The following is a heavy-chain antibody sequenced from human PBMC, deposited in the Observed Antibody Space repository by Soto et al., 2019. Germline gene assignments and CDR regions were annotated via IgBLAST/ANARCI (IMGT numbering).Heavy chain of an antibody. Sequence: SETLSLTCTVSGGSISSYYWSWIRQPPGKGLEWIGYIYYSGSTNYNPSLKSRVTISVDTSKNQFSLKLSSVTAADTAVYYCAGGTYSSSWYSWFDPWGQGTLVTVSS. CDR1: GGSISSYY. J-gene: IGHJ5*02. V-gene: IGHV4-59*01. D-gene: IGHD6-13*01. CDR3: AGGTYSSSWYSWFDP. CDR2: IYYSGST.